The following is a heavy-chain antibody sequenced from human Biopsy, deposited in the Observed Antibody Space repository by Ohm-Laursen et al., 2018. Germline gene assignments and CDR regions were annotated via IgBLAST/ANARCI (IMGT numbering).Heavy chain of an antibody. V-gene: IGHV3-30*18. J-gene: IGHJ4*02. D-gene: IGHD3-10*01. CDR2: ISYDGSYK. CDR3: AKQEGVAYGDIDY. CDR1: RFTFSTYG. Sequence: SLRLSCTATRFTFSTYGMHWVRQAPGKGLEWVALISYDGSYKNYGDSVKGRFTISRDNSKNTLYLQMNSLRPEDTAVYYCAKQEGVAYGDIDYWGQGTLVTVSS.